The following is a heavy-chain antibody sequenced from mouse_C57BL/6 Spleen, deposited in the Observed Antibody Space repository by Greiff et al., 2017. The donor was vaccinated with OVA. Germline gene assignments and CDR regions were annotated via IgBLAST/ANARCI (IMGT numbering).Heavy chain of an antibody. CDR2: ISYSCST. CDR3: ARGDYSYAMAY. J-gene: IGHJ4*01. CDR1: GYSITNGNHW. D-gene: IGHD2-12*01. Sequence: EVQLQQSGPALVKPSQTVSLTCTVTGYSITNGNHWWNWIRQVSGSKLEWIGYISYSCSTDSNPFLKSGISITRDTSKTQLYLLLNSVTTEDIATYDCARGDYSYAMAYWGQGTSVTVSS. V-gene: IGHV3-4*01.